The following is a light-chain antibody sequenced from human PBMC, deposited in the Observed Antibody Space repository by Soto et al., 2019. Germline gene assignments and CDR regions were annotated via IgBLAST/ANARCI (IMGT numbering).Light chain of an antibody. J-gene: IGKJ2*01. Sequence: IVLTQLLGTLSLSPGEIATLSCRPSQCLSSGYLVWYQQKPGQAPRLLIYAASRRTTGIPDRFSGSGSATEYTLTISRLEPEDSAVYYCQQQGTFGQGTKPEIK. CDR2: AAS. V-gene: IGKV3-20*01. CDR3: QQQGT. CDR1: QCLSSGY.